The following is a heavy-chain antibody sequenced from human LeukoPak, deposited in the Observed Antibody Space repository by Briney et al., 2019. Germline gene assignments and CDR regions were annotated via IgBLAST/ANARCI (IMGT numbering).Heavy chain of an antibody. V-gene: IGHV4-59*01. D-gene: IGHD3-22*01. J-gene: IGHJ4*02. Sequence: NPSETLSLTCTVSGGSISTYYWSWIRQPPGKGLEWIGYIYYTGSTTYNPSLRCRVAISIDTSKNQFSLRLNSVTAADTAVYYCARGRGDSRGTSFDYWGQGTLVTVSS. CDR1: GGSISTYY. CDR2: IYYTGST. CDR3: ARGRGDSRGTSFDY.